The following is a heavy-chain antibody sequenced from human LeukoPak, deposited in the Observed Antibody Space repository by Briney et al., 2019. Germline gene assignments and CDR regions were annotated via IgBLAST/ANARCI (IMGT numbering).Heavy chain of an antibody. CDR2: ISSSSPYI. D-gene: IGHD6-19*01. CDR3: ARDAGNSSGWNDFDY. J-gene: IGHJ4*02. V-gene: IGHV3-21*01. CDR1: GFTFTSYS. Sequence: GGSLRLSCAASGFTFTSYSMNWVRQAPGKGLEWVSSISSSSPYIYYADSVKGRFTISRDNAKNSLSLQMHSLRAEDTAVYYCARDAGNSSGWNDFDYWGQGTLVTVSS.